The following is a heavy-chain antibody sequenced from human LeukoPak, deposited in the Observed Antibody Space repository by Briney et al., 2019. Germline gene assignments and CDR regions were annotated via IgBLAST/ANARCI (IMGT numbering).Heavy chain of an antibody. D-gene: IGHD3-10*01. CDR3: ARDSTYYYASGSSGPHYFDY. CDR1: GFTFGSYA. Sequence: PGGSLRLSCAASGFTFGSYAMHWVRQAPGKGLEWVAVISYDGGITNYADSVKGRFTISRDNSKNTLYLQLNSLRAEDAAVYYCARDSTYYYASGSSGPHYFDYWGQGTLVTASS. V-gene: IGHV3-30*01. CDR2: ISYDGGIT. J-gene: IGHJ4*02.